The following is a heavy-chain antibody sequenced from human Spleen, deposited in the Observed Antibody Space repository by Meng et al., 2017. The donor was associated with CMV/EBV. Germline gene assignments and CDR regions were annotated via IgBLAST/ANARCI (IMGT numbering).Heavy chain of an antibody. D-gene: IGHD5-12*01. V-gene: IGHV1-2*02. J-gene: IGHJ4*02. CDR3: ARVATSYYFDY. Sequence: QVQLVPSGAGVKKPGPSMKVSCKASEYSFPGYYIHWVRPAPGQGLEWMGWINPNSDATRYPQKFQGRVTMTRDTSITTAYMELSRLTSDDTAVYYCARVATSYYFDYWGQGTLVTVSS. CDR2: INPNSDAT. CDR1: EYSFPGYY.